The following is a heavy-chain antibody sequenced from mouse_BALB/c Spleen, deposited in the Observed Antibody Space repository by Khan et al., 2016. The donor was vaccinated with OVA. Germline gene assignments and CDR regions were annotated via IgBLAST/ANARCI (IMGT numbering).Heavy chain of an antibody. J-gene: IGHJ1*01. D-gene: IGHD2-14*01. CDR3: ARVFYRYDEGYWYFDV. CDR1: GFAFSGSG. Sequence: EVELVASGGGLVQPGGSLKLSCAASGFAFSGSGMSWVRQTPDKRLELVATINSNGGTSYYPDSVRGRFTISRDNAKNTLHLQMSSLKSEDTAMYYCARVFYRYDEGYWYFDVWGAGTTVTVSS. CDR2: INSNGGTS. V-gene: IGHV5-6-3*01.